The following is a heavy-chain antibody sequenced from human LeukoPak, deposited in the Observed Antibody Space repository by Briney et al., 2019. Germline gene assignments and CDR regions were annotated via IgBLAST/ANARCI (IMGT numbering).Heavy chain of an antibody. CDR1: GFTFSSYA. J-gene: IGHJ4*02. CDR2: ISYDGSNK. CDR3: AKVTGGTYGSGSYEYFDY. V-gene: IGHV3-30*04. D-gene: IGHD3-10*01. Sequence: QPGGSLRLSCSASGFTFSSYAMHWVRQAPGKGLEWVAVISYDGSNKYYADSVKGRFTISRDNSKNTLYLQMNSLRAEDTAVYYCAKVTGGTYGSGSYEYFDYWGQGTLVTVSS.